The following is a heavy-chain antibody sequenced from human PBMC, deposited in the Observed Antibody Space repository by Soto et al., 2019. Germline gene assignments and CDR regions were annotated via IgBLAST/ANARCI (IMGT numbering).Heavy chain of an antibody. V-gene: IGHV3-30-3*01. Sequence: QVQLVESGGGVVQPGRSLRLSCAASGFTFSSYAMHWVRQAPGKGREWGAVISYDGSNKYYADSVKGRFTISRDNSKNTLYLQMNSLRAEDTAVYYCARVRSTMIVVVLQIDYWGQGTLVTVSS. J-gene: IGHJ4*02. CDR3: ARVRSTMIVVVLQIDY. D-gene: IGHD3-22*01. CDR1: GFTFSSYA. CDR2: ISYDGSNK.